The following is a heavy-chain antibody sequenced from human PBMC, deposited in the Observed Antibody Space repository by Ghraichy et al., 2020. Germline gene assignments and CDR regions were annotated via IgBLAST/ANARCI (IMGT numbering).Heavy chain of an antibody. CDR2: IKGDGSNA. V-gene: IGHV3-74*01. D-gene: IGHD7-27*01. CDR3: ARDPGRAWGY. J-gene: IGHJ4*02. CDR1: GFTFSSYR. Sequence: GGSLRLSCAASGFTFSSYRMHWVRQVPGKGLVWVSHIKGDGSNANYADSVRGRFTVSRDNVKNTLYLQMNNLRVEDTAVYYCARDPGRAWGYWGQGTLVAVSS.